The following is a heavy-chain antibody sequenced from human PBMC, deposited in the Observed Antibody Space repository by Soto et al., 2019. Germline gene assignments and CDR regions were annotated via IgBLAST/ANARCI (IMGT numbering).Heavy chain of an antibody. Sequence: EVQLVESGGGLVQPGGSLRLSCAASGFTFSSYWMHWVRQAPGKGLVWVSRINSDGSSTSYGDSVKGRFTISRDNAKNTLYLQMNSLRAEDTAVYYCARGQRGGYNSDYWGQGTLVTVSS. CDR3: ARGQRGGYNSDY. CDR2: INSDGSST. D-gene: IGHD5-12*01. J-gene: IGHJ4*02. V-gene: IGHV3-74*01. CDR1: GFTFSSYW.